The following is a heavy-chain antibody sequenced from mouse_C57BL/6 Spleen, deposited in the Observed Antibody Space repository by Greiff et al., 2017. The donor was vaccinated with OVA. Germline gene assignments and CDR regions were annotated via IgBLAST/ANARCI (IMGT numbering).Heavy chain of an antibody. CDR3: AKNDGYYEGYFDY. Sequence: VKLMESGPGLVQPSQSLSITCTVSGFSFTSYGVHWVRQSPGKGLEWLGVIWRGGSTDYNAAFMSRLSITKDNSKSQVFFKMNSLQADDTAIYYCAKNDGYYEGYFDYWGQGTTLTVSS. CDR1: GFSFTSYG. V-gene: IGHV2-5*01. D-gene: IGHD2-3*01. CDR2: IWRGGST. J-gene: IGHJ2*01.